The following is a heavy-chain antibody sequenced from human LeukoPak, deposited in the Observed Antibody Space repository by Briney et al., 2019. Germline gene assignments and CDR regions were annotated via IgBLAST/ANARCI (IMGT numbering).Heavy chain of an antibody. Sequence: GGSLRLSCAASGFTFSSYAIHWVRQAPGKGLEWVAVISYDGSNKYYADSVKGRFTISRDNPENTVSLQMSSLRAEDTALYYCARGYCSGGSCYSMIYYFDYWGQGTLVIVSS. CDR2: ISYDGSNK. CDR1: GFTFSSYA. D-gene: IGHD2-15*01. V-gene: IGHV3-30-3*01. J-gene: IGHJ4*02. CDR3: ARGYCSGGSCYSMIYYFDY.